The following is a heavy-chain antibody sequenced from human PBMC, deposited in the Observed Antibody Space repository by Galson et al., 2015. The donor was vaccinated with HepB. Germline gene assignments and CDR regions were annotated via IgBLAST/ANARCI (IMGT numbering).Heavy chain of an antibody. V-gene: IGHV3-23*01. CDR2: INGGGSHT. CDR3: AKDGTSAPSYDSFDI. Sequence: SLRLSCAASGFNFNNYAMNWVRQAPGKGVEWVSSINGGGSHTYYADSVRGRFTISRDNTRNTVDLQMNSLRAEDTAIYYCAKDGTSAPSYDSFDIWGQGTVVTVSS. J-gene: IGHJ3*02. D-gene: IGHD2-2*01. CDR1: GFNFNNYA.